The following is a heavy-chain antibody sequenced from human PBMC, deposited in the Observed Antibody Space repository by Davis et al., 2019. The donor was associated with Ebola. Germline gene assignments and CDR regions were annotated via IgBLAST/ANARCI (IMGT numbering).Heavy chain of an antibody. CDR3: ARRYCSSTSCYQEYFQH. V-gene: IGHV1-69*13. Sequence: SVKVSCKASGYTFTSYYMHWVRQAPGQGLEWMGGIIPIFGTANYAQKFQGRVTITADESTSTAYMELSSLRSEDTAVYYCARRYCSSTSCYQEYFQHWGQGTLVTVSS. CDR2: IIPIFGTA. D-gene: IGHD2-2*01. CDR1: GYTFTSYY. J-gene: IGHJ1*01.